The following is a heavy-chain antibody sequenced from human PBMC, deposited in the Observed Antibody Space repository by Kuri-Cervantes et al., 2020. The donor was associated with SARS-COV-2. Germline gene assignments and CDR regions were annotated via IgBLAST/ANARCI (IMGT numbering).Heavy chain of an antibody. D-gene: IGHD3/OR15-3a*01. CDR1: GFDFGNYG. CDR2: ITRRSSTI. J-gene: IGHJ4*02. CDR3: ASGLTRDY. V-gene: IGHV3-48*01. Sequence: GGSLRLSCVDSGFDFGNYGMKWVRQAPGKGLEWISYITRRSSTIYYADFVKGRFTISRDNAKNSLYLQMNSLRAEDTAVYYCASGLTRDYWGQGTLVTVSS.